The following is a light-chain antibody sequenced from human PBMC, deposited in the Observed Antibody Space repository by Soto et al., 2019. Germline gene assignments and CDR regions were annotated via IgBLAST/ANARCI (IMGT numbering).Light chain of an antibody. Sequence: DIVMTQSPDSLAVSLGTRPTINCKSSRRVLDSSNNENCIAWFQQKRGQTPRLIIYGASGRAEGIRHRFSGSGIGTDFTLTISKVEPEDFALDYCQQYGTPRSVTFGQGTRLEIK. J-gene: IGKJ5*01. CDR1: RRVLDSSNNENC. V-gene: IGKV4-1*01. CDR3: QQYGTPRSVT. CDR2: GAS.